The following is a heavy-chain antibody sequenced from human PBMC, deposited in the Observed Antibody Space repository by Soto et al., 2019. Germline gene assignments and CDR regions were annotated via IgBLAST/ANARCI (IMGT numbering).Heavy chain of an antibody. J-gene: IGHJ3*02. V-gene: IGHV3-23*01. CDR2: ISAGGGST. Sequence: VQLLESGGGLVQPGGSLRLSCAVSGFSFSDYAMSWVRQAPGKGLXWVSGISAGGGSTYYADSVKGRFTISRDSSKNTLYLQVNSLRAEDTAVYYCAKDLYSVPGALDIWGQGTMVTVSS. CDR3: AKDLYSVPGALDI. D-gene: IGHD6-19*01. CDR1: GFSFSDYA.